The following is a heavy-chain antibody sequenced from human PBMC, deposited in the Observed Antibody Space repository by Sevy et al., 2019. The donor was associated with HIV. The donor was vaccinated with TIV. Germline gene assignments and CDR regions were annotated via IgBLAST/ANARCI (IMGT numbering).Heavy chain of an antibody. V-gene: IGHV3-53*01. CDR1: EFTVNTHY. CDR2: IYSGGSA. D-gene: IGHD6-6*01. CDR3: AIDTTIAAFDAFDI. J-gene: IGHJ3*02. Sequence: GGSLRLSCAASEFTVNTHYMSWVRQAPGKGLEWVTVIYSGGSAYYADSVKGRFTISRDNSKNTLYLQMNTLRAEDTAVYYCAIDTTIAAFDAFDIWGQGTMVTVSS.